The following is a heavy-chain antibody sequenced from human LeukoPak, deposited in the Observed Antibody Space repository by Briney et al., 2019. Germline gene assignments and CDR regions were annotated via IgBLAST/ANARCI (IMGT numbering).Heavy chain of an antibody. CDR1: GFTFSNYG. CDR3: AKKTIVGATVDAFDI. CDR2: IRYDGFNK. Sequence: GGSPRLSCAASGFTFSNYGMHWVRQAPGKGLEWVASIRYDGFNKYYADSLKGRFTISRDNSKNTLYLQMNSLRAEDTAVYYCAKKTIVGATVDAFDIWGQGTMVIVSS. V-gene: IGHV3-30*02. D-gene: IGHD1-26*01. J-gene: IGHJ3*02.